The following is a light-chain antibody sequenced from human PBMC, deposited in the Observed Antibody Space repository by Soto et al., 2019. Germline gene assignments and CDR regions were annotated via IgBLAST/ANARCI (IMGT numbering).Light chain of an antibody. CDR2: DVS. J-gene: IGLJ1*01. CDR3: SSYAGNYVYV. Sequence: QSVLTQPRSVSGSPGQSVTIPCTGTSSDVGGYNYVPWYQRHAGKGPKLISYDVSERPSGVPDRFSASKSGNTASLTISGPQAEDEADYYCSSYAGNYVYVFGSGTKVTVL. V-gene: IGLV2-11*01. CDR1: SSDVGGYNY.